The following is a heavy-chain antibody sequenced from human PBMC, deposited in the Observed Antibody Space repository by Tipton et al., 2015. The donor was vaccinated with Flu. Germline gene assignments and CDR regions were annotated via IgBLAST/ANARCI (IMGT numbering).Heavy chain of an antibody. Sequence: TLSLTCTVSGGSISTYYWSWIRQPPGKGLEWIGYIYYSGSTKYNPSLKSRVSMSIDTSKDQFSLKLSSVTAADTAVYYCARGSGSGTYVIFDYWGQGTLVTVSS. CDR2: IYYSGST. J-gene: IGHJ4*02. V-gene: IGHV4-59*08. D-gene: IGHD3-10*01. CDR1: GGSISTYY. CDR3: ARGSGSGTYVIFDY.